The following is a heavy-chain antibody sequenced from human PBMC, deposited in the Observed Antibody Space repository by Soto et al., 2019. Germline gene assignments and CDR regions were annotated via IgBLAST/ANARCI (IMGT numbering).Heavy chain of an antibody. Sequence: QVQLVQSGAEVKKPGAPVKVSCKASGYIFTSYPLHWVRQAPGQRLEWMAWINVGTGTTKYSQKFQGRVTFARDTSASKVYMELSSLTSEDTAVYYCVRGAGSRGGDCWNDYYYPMDVWGQGTMVTVSS. V-gene: IGHV1-3*01. CDR1: GYIFTSYP. D-gene: IGHD2-21*02. J-gene: IGHJ6*02. CDR3: VRGAGSRGGDCWNDYYYPMDV. CDR2: INVGTGTT.